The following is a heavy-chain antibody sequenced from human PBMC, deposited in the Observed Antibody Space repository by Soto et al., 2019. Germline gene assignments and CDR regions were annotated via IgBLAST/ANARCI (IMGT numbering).Heavy chain of an antibody. Sequence: EVQLLESGGGLVQPGGSLRLSCAVSGLTFSYFAMSWVRQAPGKGLEWVSAISGSGGITYYADSVKGMFTIPRDNSTNTLFLQMNSLRAEDTAVYYCALLGRSGSGRPYYYGMDVWGQGTTVTFSS. V-gene: IGHV3-23*01. CDR3: ALLGRSGSGRPYYYGMDV. CDR1: GLTFSYFA. CDR2: ISGSGGIT. D-gene: IGHD3-10*01. J-gene: IGHJ6*02.